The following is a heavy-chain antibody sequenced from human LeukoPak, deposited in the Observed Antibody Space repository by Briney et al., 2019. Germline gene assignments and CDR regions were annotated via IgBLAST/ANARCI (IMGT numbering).Heavy chain of an antibody. Sequence: ASVKVSCKVSGDILSELSIHWVRQTPGKGFEWMGGFDPAAGTTLYAQTFQDRIIMTEDTSTGTTYMELGSLTSDDTAMYYCATLVVPAAKRGVWGQGTLVTVPS. CDR1: GDILSELS. J-gene: IGHJ4*02. CDR2: FDPAAGTT. CDR3: ATLVVPAAKRGV. V-gene: IGHV1-24*01. D-gene: IGHD2-21*01.